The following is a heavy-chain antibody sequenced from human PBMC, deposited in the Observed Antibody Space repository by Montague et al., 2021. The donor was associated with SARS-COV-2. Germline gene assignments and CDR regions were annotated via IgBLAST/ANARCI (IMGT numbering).Heavy chain of an antibody. CDR2: ISYDGSNK. D-gene: IGHD6-25*01. V-gene: IGHV3-30-3*01. CDR3: ARDSGAQMDV. Sequence: SLRLSCAASGFTFSSYAMHWVRQAPGKGLEWVAVISYDGSNKYYADSVKGRFTISRDDSKNTLYLQMNSLRAEDTAVYYCARDSGAQMDVWGQGTTVTVSS. J-gene: IGHJ6*02. CDR1: GFTFSSYA.